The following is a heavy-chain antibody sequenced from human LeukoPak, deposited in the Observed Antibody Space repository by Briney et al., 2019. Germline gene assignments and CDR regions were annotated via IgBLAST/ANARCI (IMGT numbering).Heavy chain of an antibody. D-gene: IGHD3-10*01. CDR1: GFTFSSYW. J-gene: IGHJ3*01. CDR2: IRQDESDK. CDR3: ARDSGSAYYYNSGTYYYDSFDF. Sequence: GGSLRLSCTVSGFTFSSYWMSWVRHPPGKGLEWVGNIRQDESDKYYADSVKGRFTISRDNAKNSLYLHMNSPRAEDTAVYYCARDSGSAYYYNSGTYYYDSFDFWGQGTTVTVSS. V-gene: IGHV3-7*01.